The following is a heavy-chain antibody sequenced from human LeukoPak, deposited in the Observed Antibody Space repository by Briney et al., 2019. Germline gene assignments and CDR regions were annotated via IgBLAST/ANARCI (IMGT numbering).Heavy chain of an antibody. J-gene: IGHJ4*02. CDR2: ISGSGGST. CDR1: GFTFSSYG. D-gene: IGHD5-18*01. CDR3: AKSFRGYSYGYGDY. Sequence: GGSLRLSCAASGFTFSSYGMSWVRQAPGKGLEWVSAISGSGGSTYYADSVKGRFTISRDNSKNTLYLQMNSLRAEDTAVYYCAKSFRGYSYGYGDYWGQGTLVTVSS. V-gene: IGHV3-23*01.